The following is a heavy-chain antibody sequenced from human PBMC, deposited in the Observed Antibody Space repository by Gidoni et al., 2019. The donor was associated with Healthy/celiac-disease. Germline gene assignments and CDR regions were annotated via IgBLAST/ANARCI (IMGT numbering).Heavy chain of an antibody. Sequence: EVQLVESGGGWVQPGGSLRLSCAASGFTFSSYSMNWVRQAPGKGLEWVSYISSSSSTIYYADSVKGRFTISRDNAKNSLYLQMNSLRDEDTAVYYCARDRDDILTGWGMDVWGQGTTVTVSS. CDR2: ISSSSSTI. CDR1: GFTFSSYS. CDR3: ARDRDDILTGWGMDV. J-gene: IGHJ6*02. V-gene: IGHV3-48*02. D-gene: IGHD3-9*01.